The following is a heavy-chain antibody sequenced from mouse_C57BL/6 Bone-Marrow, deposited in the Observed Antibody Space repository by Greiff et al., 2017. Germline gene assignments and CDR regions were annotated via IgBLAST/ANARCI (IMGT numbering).Heavy chain of an antibody. CDR1: GYAFSSSW. D-gene: IGHD1-1*01. Sequence: QVQLKESGPELVKPGASVTISCKASGYAFSSSWMNWVKQRPGKGLEWIGRIYPGGGATNYNGKFKGKATLTADKSSSTAYLQLSRLTSEDSAVYFCARNYGSDWYFDVWGTGTTVTVSS. V-gene: IGHV1-82*01. J-gene: IGHJ1*03. CDR2: IYPGGGAT. CDR3: ARNYGSDWYFDV.